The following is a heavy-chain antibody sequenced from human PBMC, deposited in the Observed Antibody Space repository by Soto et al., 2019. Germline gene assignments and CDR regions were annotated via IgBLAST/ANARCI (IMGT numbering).Heavy chain of an antibody. J-gene: IGHJ4*02. D-gene: IGHD3-22*01. CDR1: GFTFSSYS. CDR3: ARTTIYDSSGGFDY. CDR2: ISSSSSTI. V-gene: IGHV3-48*01. Sequence: SLRLSCAASGFTFSSYSMNWVRQAPGKGLEWVSYISSSSSTIYYADSVKGRFTISRDNAKNSLYLQMNSLRAEDTAVYYCARTTIYDSSGGFDYWGQGTLVTVSS.